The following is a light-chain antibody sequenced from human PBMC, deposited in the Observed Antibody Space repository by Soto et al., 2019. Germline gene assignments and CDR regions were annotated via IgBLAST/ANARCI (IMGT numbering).Light chain of an antibody. CDR1: QSISSW. V-gene: IGKV1-5*03. CDR3: QQYNSDSQT. CDR2: KAS. J-gene: IGKJ1*01. Sequence: DIQMTQSPSTLSASVGDRVTITCRASQSISSWLAWYQQKPGKAPKLLIYKASTLESGVPSRFSGSGSGTEFTLTISSLQPDDVATYYCQQYNSDSQTFCQGTKVEIK.